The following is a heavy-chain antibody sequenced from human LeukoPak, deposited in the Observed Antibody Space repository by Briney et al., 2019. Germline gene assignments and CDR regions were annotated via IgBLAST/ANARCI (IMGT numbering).Heavy chain of an antibody. Sequence: KTSETLSLTCTVSGGSISSSSYYWGWIRQPPGKGLEWIGYIYYSGSTSGSTIYNPSLKSRVTISVDTSKNQFSLKLISVTAADTAVYYCAGNKNLFGDTNWFDPWGQGTLVTVSS. CDR3: AGNKNLFGDTNWFDP. V-gene: IGHV4-61*05. D-gene: IGHD2/OR15-2a*01. J-gene: IGHJ5*02. CDR2: IYYSGSTSGST. CDR1: GGSISSSSYY.